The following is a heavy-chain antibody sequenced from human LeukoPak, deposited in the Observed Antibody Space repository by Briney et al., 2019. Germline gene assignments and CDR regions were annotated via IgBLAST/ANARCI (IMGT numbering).Heavy chain of an antibody. V-gene: IGHV4-59*01. D-gene: IGHD6-19*01. CDR2: IFYSGST. Sequence: PSETLSLTCSVSSGSISGYYWNWIRQPPGKGLEWIGQIFYSGSTTYNPSLKSPVTISVDTSKNQFSLKVRSVTAADTAVYYCARGSPLMAGIYNFDYLGQGRLVTVSS. J-gene: IGHJ4*02. CDR1: SGSISGYY. CDR3: ARGSPLMAGIYNFDY.